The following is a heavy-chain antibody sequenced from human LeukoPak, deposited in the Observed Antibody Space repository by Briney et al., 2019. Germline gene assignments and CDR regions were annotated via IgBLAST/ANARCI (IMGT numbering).Heavy chain of an antibody. CDR1: GFTFSSYG. D-gene: IGHD4-17*01. CDR3: AKGGLGYGDYVGYFDF. J-gene: IGHJ5*01. CDR2: ISYDGSNK. Sequence: PGRSLRLSCAASGFTFSSYGMHWVRQAPGKGLEWVAVISYDGSNKYYADSVKGRFTISRDNSKNTLYLQMNSLRAEDTAVYYCAKGGLGYGDYVGYFDFWGQGTLVTVSS. V-gene: IGHV3-30*18.